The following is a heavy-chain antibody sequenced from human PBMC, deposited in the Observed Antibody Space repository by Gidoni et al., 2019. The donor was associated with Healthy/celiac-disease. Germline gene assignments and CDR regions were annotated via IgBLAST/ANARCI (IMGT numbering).Heavy chain of an antibody. D-gene: IGHD6-13*01. CDR3: AKDIRPHYSSSWYYFDY. CDR1: GFTFEDYA. CDR2: SSWNSGSI. V-gene: IGHV3-9*01. Sequence: EVQLVESGGGLVQPGRSLRLSCAASGFTFEDYAMHWVRQAPGKGLEWVSVSSWNSGSIGYADSVKGRFTISRDNAKNSLYLQMNSLRAEDTALYYCAKDIRPHYSSSWYYFDYWGQGTLVTVSS. J-gene: IGHJ4*02.